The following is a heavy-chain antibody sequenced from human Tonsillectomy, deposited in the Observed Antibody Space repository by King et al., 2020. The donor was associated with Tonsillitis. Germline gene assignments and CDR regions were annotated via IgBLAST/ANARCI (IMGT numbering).Heavy chain of an antibody. V-gene: IGHV3-53*01. CDR3: ARDSTIFGVVVTLGY. CDR1: GFTVSTNY. Sequence: QLVQSGGGLIQPGGSLRLSCAASGFTVSTNYMSWVRQAPGKGLEWVSVIYSGGSTYYANSVKGRFTISRDSSKNTLYLQMSNLRAEDTAVYYCARDSTIFGVVVTLGYWGQGTLVTVSS. D-gene: IGHD3-3*01. J-gene: IGHJ4*02. CDR2: IYSGGST.